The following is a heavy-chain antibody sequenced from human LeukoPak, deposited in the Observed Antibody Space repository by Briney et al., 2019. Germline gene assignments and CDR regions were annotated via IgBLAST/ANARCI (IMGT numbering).Heavy chain of an antibody. CDR2: VNPNSGGT. J-gene: IGHJ6*03. CDR3: ARGSPQPYGDRIYYYYYMDV. Sequence: GSSVKVSCKASGGTSSSYAISWVRQAPGQGLEWMGWVNPNSGGTNYAQKFQGRVTMTRDTSISTAYMELSRLRSDDTAVYYCARGSPQPYGDRIYYYYYMDVWGKGTTVTVSS. V-gene: IGHV1-2*02. CDR1: GGTSSSYA. D-gene: IGHD4-17*01.